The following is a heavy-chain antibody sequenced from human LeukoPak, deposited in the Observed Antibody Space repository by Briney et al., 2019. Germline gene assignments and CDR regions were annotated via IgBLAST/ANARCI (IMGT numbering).Heavy chain of an antibody. CDR1: GYTFTGYY. J-gene: IGHJ4*02. Sequence: ASVKVSCKASGYTFTGYYMHWVRQAPGQGLEWMGWINPNSGGTNYAQKFQGWVTMTRDTSISTAYMKLSRLRSDDTAVYYCARDTDYYGSGSYGWGQGYWGQGTLVTVSS. V-gene: IGHV1-2*04. CDR2: INPNSGGT. CDR3: ARDTDYYGSGSYGWGQGY. D-gene: IGHD3-10*01.